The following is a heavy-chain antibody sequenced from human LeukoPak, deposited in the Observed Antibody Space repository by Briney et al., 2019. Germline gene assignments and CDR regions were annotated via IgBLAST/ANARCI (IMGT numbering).Heavy chain of an antibody. J-gene: IGHJ6*03. D-gene: IGHD3-22*01. CDR2: ISTCGST. Sequence: SDTLSLTCTVSGGSISSYYWSWIRQPAGKGLEWIGRISTCGSTNYNPSLKSRVTMSGDTSKNQFSLKLSSATAADTAVYYCARGTRITMILAADYYIDGWGKGTTVIVSS. CDR1: GGSISSYY. V-gene: IGHV4-4*07. CDR3: ARGTRITMILAADYYIDG.